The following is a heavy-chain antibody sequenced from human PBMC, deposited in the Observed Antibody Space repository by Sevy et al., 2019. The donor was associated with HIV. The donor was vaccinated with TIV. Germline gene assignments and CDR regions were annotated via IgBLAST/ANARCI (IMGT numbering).Heavy chain of an antibody. CDR1: GFTFSSYW. CDR3: AREGGSSSWYVRSFDY. J-gene: IGHJ4*02. D-gene: IGHD6-13*01. Sequence: GGSLRLSCAASGFTFSSYWMSWVRQAPGKGLEWVANIKQDGSEKYYVDSVKGRFTISRDNAKNSLYLQMNSLRAEDTAVYYCAREGGSSSWYVRSFDYWGQGTLVTVSS. V-gene: IGHV3-7*03. CDR2: IKQDGSEK.